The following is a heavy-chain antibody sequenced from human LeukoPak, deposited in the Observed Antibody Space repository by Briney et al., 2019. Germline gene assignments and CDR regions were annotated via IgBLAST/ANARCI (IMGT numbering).Heavy chain of an antibody. CDR1: GFTFSSYT. J-gene: IGHJ4*02. Sequence: PGGSLRLSCAASGFTFSSYTMNWVRQAPGKGLEWVSSITSSSSYIYYADSVKGRFTISRNNAKNSLYQQMNSLRAEDTAVYYCARHVVAVGFDYWGQGTLVTVSS. V-gene: IGHV3-21*01. CDR3: ARHVVAVGFDY. CDR2: ITSSSSYI. D-gene: IGHD3-22*01.